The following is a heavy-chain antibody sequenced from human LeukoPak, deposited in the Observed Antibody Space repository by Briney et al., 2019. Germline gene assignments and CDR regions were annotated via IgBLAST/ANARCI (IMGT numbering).Heavy chain of an antibody. Sequence: SVKVSCKSSGGTFSSYAISWVRQAPGQGREWMGRIIPILGIANYAQKFQGRVMITADKSTSTAYMELSRLRSEDTAVYYCARLDLGYCSSTSCPPHPYYGMDVWGQGTTVTVSS. CDR1: GGTFSSYA. CDR3: ARLDLGYCSSTSCPPHPYYGMDV. D-gene: IGHD2-2*01. CDR2: IIPILGIA. J-gene: IGHJ6*02. V-gene: IGHV1-69*04.